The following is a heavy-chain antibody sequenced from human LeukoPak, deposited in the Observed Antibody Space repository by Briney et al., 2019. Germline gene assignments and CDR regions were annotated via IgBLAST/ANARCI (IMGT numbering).Heavy chain of an antibody. J-gene: IGHJ2*01. CDR3: ARVLGIAAAGTGWYFDL. D-gene: IGHD6-13*01. CDR2: ISSSSSYT. CDR1: GFTFSDYY. Sequence: GGSLRLSCAASGFTFSDYYMSWTRQAPGKGLEWLSYISSSSSYTNYADSVKGRFTISRDNAKNSLYLQLNSLRAEDTAVYYCARVLGIAAAGTGWYFDLWGRGTLVTVSS. V-gene: IGHV3-11*05.